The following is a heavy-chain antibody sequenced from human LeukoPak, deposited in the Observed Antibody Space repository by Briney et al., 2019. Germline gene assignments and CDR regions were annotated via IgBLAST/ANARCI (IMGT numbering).Heavy chain of an antibody. D-gene: IGHD3-10*01. CDR2: IYTSGST. CDR1: GGSISSGSYY. CDR3: ARDLVPGVFDY. Sequence: SQTLSLTRTVSGGSISSGSYYWSWIRQPAGKGLEWIVRIYTSGSTNYNPSLKSRVTISVDTSKNQFSLKLSSMTAADTAVYYCARDLVPGVFDYWGQGTLVTVSS. V-gene: IGHV4-61*02. J-gene: IGHJ4*02.